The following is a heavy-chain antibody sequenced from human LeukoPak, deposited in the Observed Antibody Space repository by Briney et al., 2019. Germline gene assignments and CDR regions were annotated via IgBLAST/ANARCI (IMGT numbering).Heavy chain of an antibody. CDR2: IYYSGST. D-gene: IGHD2-2*01. V-gene: IGHV4-39*01. Sequence: PSETLSLTCTVSGGSVTSTLYYWGWFRQSSGKGLEWIGSIYYSGSTYYNPSLKSRVTISVDTSNNQFSLKLSSVTAADTAMYYCARLLIYCSSTSCHFDYWGRGTLVTVSS. CDR3: ARLLIYCSSTSCHFDY. J-gene: IGHJ4*02. CDR1: GGSVTSTLYY.